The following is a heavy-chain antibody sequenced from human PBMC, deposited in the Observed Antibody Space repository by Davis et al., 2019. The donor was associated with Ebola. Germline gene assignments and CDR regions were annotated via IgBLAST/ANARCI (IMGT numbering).Heavy chain of an antibody. D-gene: IGHD2/OR15-2a*01. CDR1: GASINGYY. J-gene: IGHJ6*02. Sequence: SETLSSTCTVPGASINGYYWTGIRQLHGEGMEYIGHIYYVGTTDYNPSLKSRVTMSVDMSKNQFSLNLNSVTAADTAIYYCARVRGTLARFYGMDVWGQGTTVTVSS. CDR3: ARVRGTLARFYGMDV. CDR2: IYYVGTT. V-gene: IGHV4-59*01.